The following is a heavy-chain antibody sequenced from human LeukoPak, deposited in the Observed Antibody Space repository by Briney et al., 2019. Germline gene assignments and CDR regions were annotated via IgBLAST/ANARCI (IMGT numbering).Heavy chain of an antibody. CDR3: ARLGYYDYIWGSYRYAELDY. D-gene: IGHD3-16*02. V-gene: IGHV1-8*01. J-gene: IGHJ4*02. CDR1: GYTFTSYD. Sequence: ASVKVSCKASGYTFTSYDINWVRQATGRGLEWMGWMNPNSGKTGYAQKFQGKVTMTRNTSISTAYMELSSLRSEDTAVYYCARLGYYDYIWGSYRYAELDYWGQGTLVTVSS. CDR2: MNPNSGKT.